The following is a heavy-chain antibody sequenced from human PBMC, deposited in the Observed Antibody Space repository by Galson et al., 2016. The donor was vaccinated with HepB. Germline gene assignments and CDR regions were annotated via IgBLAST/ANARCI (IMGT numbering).Heavy chain of an antibody. Sequence: SLRLSCAASGFTFSSYGMHWVRQAPGKGLEWVAVIWYDGSNKYYADSVKGRFAISRDNSKNTLYMQMNSLRAEDTAVYYCAKGGGLRGGYYYYGMDVWGQATTVTVSS. D-gene: IGHD3-10*01. J-gene: IGHJ6*02. CDR3: AKGGGLRGGYYYYGMDV. CDR1: GFTFSSYG. CDR2: IWYDGSNK. V-gene: IGHV3-33*03.